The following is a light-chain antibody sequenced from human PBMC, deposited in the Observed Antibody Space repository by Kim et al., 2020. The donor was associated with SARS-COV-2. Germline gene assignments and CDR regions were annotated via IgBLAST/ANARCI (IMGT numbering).Light chain of an antibody. CDR2: QDS. CDR3: QSWDSSTVV. CDR1: KLGDKY. V-gene: IGLV3-1*01. J-gene: IGLJ2*01. Sequence: SVSPGQTASISCSGDKLGDKYACWYQQKPGQSPVLVIYQDSQRPLGIPERFSGSNSGNTATLTISGTQAMDEADYYCQSWDSSTVVFGGGTKLTVL.